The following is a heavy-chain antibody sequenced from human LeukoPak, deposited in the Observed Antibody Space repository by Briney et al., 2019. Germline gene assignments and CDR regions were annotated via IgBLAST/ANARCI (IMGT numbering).Heavy chain of an antibody. CDR1: GGSFSGYH. CDR3: ARGKIGYSGYDY. CDR2: INPSGST. V-gene: IGHV4-34*01. J-gene: IGHJ4*02. D-gene: IGHD5-12*01. Sequence: SETLSLTCAVYGGSFSGYHWTWIRQSPGKGLEWIGDINPSGSTYYNPSLKSRLTISVDTSKNQFSLKLSSVTAADTAVYYCARGKIGYSGYDYWGQGTLVTVPS.